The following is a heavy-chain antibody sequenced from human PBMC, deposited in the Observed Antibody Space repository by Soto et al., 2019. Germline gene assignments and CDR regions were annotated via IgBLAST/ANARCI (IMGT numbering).Heavy chain of an antibody. J-gene: IGHJ6*02. V-gene: IGHV5-51*01. D-gene: IGHD3-22*01. Sequence: GESLKISCKGSGYSFTSYWIGWVRQMPGKGLEWMGIIYPGDSDTRYSPSFQGQVTISADKSISTAYLQWSSLKASDTAMYYCARQRYYDSSGYYPHYYYYYGMDVWGQGTTVTVSS. CDR1: GYSFTSYW. CDR2: IYPGDSDT. CDR3: ARQRYYDSSGYYPHYYYYYGMDV.